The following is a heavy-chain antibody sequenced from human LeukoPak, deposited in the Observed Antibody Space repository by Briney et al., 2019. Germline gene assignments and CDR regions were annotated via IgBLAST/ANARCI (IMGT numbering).Heavy chain of an antibody. CDR3: ARQSGGGSYYYFDY. CDR2: IYYTGST. Sequence: SETLSLTCTVSGGSISCHYWSWIRQPPGKGLEWLGYIYYTGSTNYNPSFKSRVTISLDTSKTQFSLKLTSVTAADTAVYYCARQSGGGSYYYFDYWGQGTLVTVSS. D-gene: IGHD1-26*01. CDR1: GGSISCHY. J-gene: IGHJ4*02. V-gene: IGHV4-59*08.